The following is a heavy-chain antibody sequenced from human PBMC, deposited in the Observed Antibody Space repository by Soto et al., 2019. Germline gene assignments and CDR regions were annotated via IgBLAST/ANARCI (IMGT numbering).Heavy chain of an antibody. CDR3: ARGRAARPYYYYYGMDV. Sequence: PSQTLSLTCAISGDSVSSNSAAWNWIRQSPSRGLEWLGRTYYRSKWYNDYAVPVKSRITINPDTSKNQFSLQLNSVTPEDTAVYYCARGRAARPYYYYYGMDVWGQGTTVTVSS. V-gene: IGHV6-1*01. CDR2: TYYRSKWYN. CDR1: GDSVSSNSAA. D-gene: IGHD6-6*01. J-gene: IGHJ6*02.